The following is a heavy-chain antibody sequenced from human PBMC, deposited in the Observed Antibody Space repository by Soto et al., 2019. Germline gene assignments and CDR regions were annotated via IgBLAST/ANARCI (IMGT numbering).Heavy chain of an antibody. CDR2: IYYSGST. CDR1: GGSISSSSYY. V-gene: IGHV4-61*05. J-gene: IGHJ5*02. Sequence: SETLSLTCTVSGGSISSSSYYWGWIRQPPGKGLEWIGYIYYSGSTNYNPSLKSRVTISVDTPKNQFSLKLSSVTAADTAVYYCARSVFPWGQGTLVTVSS. CDR3: ARSVFP.